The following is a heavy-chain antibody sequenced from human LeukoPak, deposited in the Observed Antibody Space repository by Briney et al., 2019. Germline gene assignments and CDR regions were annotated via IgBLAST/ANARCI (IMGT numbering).Heavy chain of an antibody. Sequence: TGGSLRLSCAASGFTFSSYVMSWVRQAPGKGLEWVSVISGSGDTTCYADSVKGRFTISRDNSKNTLYLHMNSLRAEDTAVYYCAKVSRTDGYSYFDCWGQGTLVTVSS. CDR3: AKVSRTDGYSYFDC. CDR1: GFTFSSYV. V-gene: IGHV3-23*01. D-gene: IGHD5-24*01. CDR2: ISGSGDTT. J-gene: IGHJ4*02.